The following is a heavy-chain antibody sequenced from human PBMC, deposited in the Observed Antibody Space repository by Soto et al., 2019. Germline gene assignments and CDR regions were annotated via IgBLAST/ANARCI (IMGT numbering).Heavy chain of an antibody. Sequence: GGSLRLSCAASGFTFSSYGMHWVRQAPGKGLEWVAVISYDGSNKYYADSVKGRFTISRDNSKNTLYLQMNSLRAEDTAVYYCAKDSRFLEWSFLMDVWGKGTTVTVSS. CDR3: AKDSRFLEWSFLMDV. CDR1: GFTFSSYG. CDR2: ISYDGSNK. J-gene: IGHJ6*03. D-gene: IGHD3-3*01. V-gene: IGHV3-30*18.